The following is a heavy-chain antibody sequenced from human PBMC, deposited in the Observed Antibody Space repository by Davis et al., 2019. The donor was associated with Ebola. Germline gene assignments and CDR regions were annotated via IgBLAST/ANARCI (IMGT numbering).Heavy chain of an antibody. V-gene: IGHV3-30*04. D-gene: IGHD3-10*01. CDR3: ASGSGSLD. CDR2: ISYDGSNK. CDR1: GFTFSSYA. Sequence: GGSLRLSCAASGFTFSSYAMHWVRQAPGKGLEWVAVISYDGSNKYYADSVKGRFIISRDNSKNTLYLHMNRLRPEDTAVYYCASGSGSLDWGQGTLVTVS. J-gene: IGHJ4*02.